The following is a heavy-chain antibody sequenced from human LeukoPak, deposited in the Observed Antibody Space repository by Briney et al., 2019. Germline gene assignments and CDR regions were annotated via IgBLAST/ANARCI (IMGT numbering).Heavy chain of an antibody. D-gene: IGHD3-16*01. J-gene: IGHJ4*02. CDR1: GFTFGSYA. V-gene: IGHV3-23*01. Sequence: GGSLRLSCAASGFTFGSYAMSWVRQAPGKGLKWVSAISGSGGSTYYADSVKGRFTISRDNSKNTLYLQMNSLRAEDTAVYYCAKFRRSSRVLFRAGTDYFDYWGQGTLVTVSS. CDR3: AKFRRSSRVLFRAGTDYFDY. CDR2: ISGSGGST.